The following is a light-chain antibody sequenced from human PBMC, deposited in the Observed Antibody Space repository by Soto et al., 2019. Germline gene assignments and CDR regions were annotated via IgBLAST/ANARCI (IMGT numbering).Light chain of an antibody. CDR2: EVS. CDR3: SSSTITNHYV. Sequence: QSALTQPASVSGSPGQSITISCTGTSSDVGGYDYVSWFQQHPGKAPKLMIFEVSNRPSGVSYRFSGSKSGNTASLTISGLQAEDHPDYYCSSSTITNHYVFGTGTKVTVL. J-gene: IGLJ1*01. V-gene: IGLV2-14*01. CDR1: SSDVGGYDY.